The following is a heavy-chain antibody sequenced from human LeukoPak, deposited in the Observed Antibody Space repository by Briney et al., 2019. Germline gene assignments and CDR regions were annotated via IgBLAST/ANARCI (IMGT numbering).Heavy chain of an antibody. CDR3: TRSSSWSAARRDAFDI. V-gene: IGHV1-8*01. Sequence: ASVKVSCKASGYTFTSYDINWVRQATGQGLEWMGWMNPNSGNTGYAQKFQGRVTITRNPSTNTAYMELSSLRSEDTAVYYCTRSSSWSAARRDAFDIWGQGTMVTVSS. CDR1: GYTFTSYD. D-gene: IGHD6-6*01. CDR2: MNPNSGNT. J-gene: IGHJ3*02.